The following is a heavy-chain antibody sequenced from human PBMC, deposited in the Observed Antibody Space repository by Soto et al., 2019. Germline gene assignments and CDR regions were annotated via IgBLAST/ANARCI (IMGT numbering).Heavy chain of an antibody. CDR1: GYTFTSYG. CDR2: ISAYNGNT. J-gene: IGHJ4*02. Sequence: QVQLVQSGAEVKKPGASVKVSCKASGYTFTSYGISWVRQAPGQGLEWMGWISAYNGNTNYAQKLQGRVTMTTDTATSTAYMELRSLRSADTAVYSGARDPVPIRDSSSADGCDYWGQGTLVTVAS. D-gene: IGHD6-6*01. V-gene: IGHV1-18*01. CDR3: ARDPVPIRDSSSADGCDY.